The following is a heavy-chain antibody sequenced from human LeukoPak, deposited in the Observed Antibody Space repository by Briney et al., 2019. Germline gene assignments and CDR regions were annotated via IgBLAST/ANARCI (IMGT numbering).Heavy chain of an antibody. CDR1: GFTFSEYS. Sequence: GGSLRLSCAASGFTFSEYSLIWVRQAPGEGLEWVSYISSNSRTIYYADSVKGRFTMSRDNDKNSMYLQTNSLRAEDTAVYYCARDCSGRNWARDFDYWGQGTLVTVSS. J-gene: IGHJ4*02. CDR3: ARDCSGRNWARDFDY. CDR2: ISSNSRTI. D-gene: IGHD2-15*01. V-gene: IGHV3-48*01.